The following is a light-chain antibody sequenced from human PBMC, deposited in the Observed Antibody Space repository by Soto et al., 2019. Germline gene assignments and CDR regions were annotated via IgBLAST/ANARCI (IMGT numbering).Light chain of an antibody. CDR2: ANN. CDR1: TSNIGRNT. CDR3: QSYDSSLSGVV. Sequence: QPVLTQPPSASGTPGQRVSISCSGSTSNIGRNTVHWYQQFPGTAPKLLIYANNLRPSGVPDRFSGSTSGTSASLAISGLQSEDEADYYCQSYDSSLSGVVFGGGTKLTVL. J-gene: IGLJ2*01. V-gene: IGLV1-44*01.